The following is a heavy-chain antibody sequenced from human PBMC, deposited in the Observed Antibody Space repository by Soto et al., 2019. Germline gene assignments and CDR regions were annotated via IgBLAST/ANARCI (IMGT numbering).Heavy chain of an antibody. J-gene: IGHJ4*02. D-gene: IGHD3-22*01. CDR3: TRVPYYYDSSGYSVFDY. Sequence: PGGSLRLSCTASGFTFGDYAMSWVRQAPGKGLEWVGFIRSKAYGGTTEYAASVKGRFTISRDDSKSIAYLQMNSLKTEDTAVYYCTRVPYYYDSSGYSVFDYWGQGTLVTVSS. CDR1: GFTFGDYA. CDR2: IRSKAYGGTT. V-gene: IGHV3-49*04.